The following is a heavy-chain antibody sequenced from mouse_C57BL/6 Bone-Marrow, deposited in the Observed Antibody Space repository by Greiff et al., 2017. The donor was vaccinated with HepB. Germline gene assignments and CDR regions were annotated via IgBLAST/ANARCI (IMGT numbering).Heavy chain of an antibody. CDR3: ARDHYGYEDYYSMDY. V-gene: IGHV1-81*01. CDR1: GYTFTSYG. Sequence: QVQLKESGAELARPGASVKLSCTASGYTFTSYGISWVKQRTGQGLEWIGEIYPRSGNTYYNEKLKGKATLTADKSSSTAYMELRSLTSEDSAVYFRARDHYGYEDYYSMDYWGQGTSVTVSS. CDR2: IYPRSGNT. J-gene: IGHJ4*01. D-gene: IGHD2-2*01.